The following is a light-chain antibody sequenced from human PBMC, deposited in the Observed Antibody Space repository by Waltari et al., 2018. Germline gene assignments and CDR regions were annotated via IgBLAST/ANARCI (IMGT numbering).Light chain of an antibody. J-gene: IGKJ1*01. CDR3: QKYVNLPAT. Sequence: EIVLTQSQGTLSLSPGERATLSCRASQSVGKYLAWYQQKPGQAPRLLMYDASTRATGIPDRFSGSGSGTDFSLTISRLEPEDFAVYYCQKYVNLPATFGQGTKVEIK. V-gene: IGKV3-20*01. CDR2: DAS. CDR1: QSVGKY.